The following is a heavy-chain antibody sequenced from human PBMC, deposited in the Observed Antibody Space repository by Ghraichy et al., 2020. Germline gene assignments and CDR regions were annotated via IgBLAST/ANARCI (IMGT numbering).Heavy chain of an antibody. Sequence: GESLNISCKGSGYSFTNYWIGWVRQMPGKGLEWMGFIYPGDSDTRYSPSFQGQVTISADKSISTAYLQWSSLKASDTAMYYCTKSGIQNWFDPWGQGTLVTVSS. D-gene: IGHD1-14*01. V-gene: IGHV5-51*01. CDR1: GYSFTNYW. CDR2: IYPGDSDT. J-gene: IGHJ5*02. CDR3: TKSGIQNWFDP.